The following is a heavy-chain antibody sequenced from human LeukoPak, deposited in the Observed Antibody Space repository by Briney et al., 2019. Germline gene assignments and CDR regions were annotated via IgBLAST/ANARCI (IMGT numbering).Heavy chain of an antibody. J-gene: IGHJ5*02. Sequence: GGSLRLSCAASGFTFSSYSMNWVRQAPGKGLKWVSSISSSSSYIYYADSVKGRFTISRDNSKNTLYLQMNSLRAEDTAVYYCAGQLERRWFDPWGQGTLVTVSS. CDR2: ISSSSSYI. CDR3: AGQLERRWFDP. V-gene: IGHV3-21*04. D-gene: IGHD1-1*01. CDR1: GFTFSSYS.